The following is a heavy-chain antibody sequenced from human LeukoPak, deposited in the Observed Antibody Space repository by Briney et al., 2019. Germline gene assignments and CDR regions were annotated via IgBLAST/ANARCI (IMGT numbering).Heavy chain of an antibody. D-gene: IGHD5-24*01. CDR2: IYNSGST. V-gene: IGHV4-38-2*02. CDR1: GYSISSGYY. CDR3: ARESLTWLQSRTSWFDP. Sequence: SETLSLTCTVSGYSISSGYYWGWIRQPPGKGLEWIGSIYNSGSTYYNPSLKSRVTISVDTSKNQFSLKLSSVTAADTAVYYCARESLTWLQSRTSWFDPWGQGTLVTVSS. J-gene: IGHJ5*02.